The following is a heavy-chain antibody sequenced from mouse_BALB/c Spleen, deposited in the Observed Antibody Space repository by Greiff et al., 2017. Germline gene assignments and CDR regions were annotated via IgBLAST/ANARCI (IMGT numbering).Heavy chain of an antibody. CDR3: ARRGYGSVMDY. CDR1: GFAFSSYD. CDR2: ISSGGGST. Sequence: EVKLMESGGGLVKPGGSLKLSCAASGFAFSSYDMSWVRQTPEKRLEWVAYISSGGGSTYYPDTVKGRFTISRDNAKNTLYLQMSSLKSEDTAMYYCARRGYGSVMDYWGQGTSVTVSS. D-gene: IGHD1-1*01. V-gene: IGHV5-12-1*01. J-gene: IGHJ4*01.